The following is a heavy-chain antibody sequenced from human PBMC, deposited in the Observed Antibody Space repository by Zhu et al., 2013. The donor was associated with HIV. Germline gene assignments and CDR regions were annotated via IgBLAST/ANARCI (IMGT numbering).Heavy chain of an antibody. V-gene: IGHV1-69*01. CDR3: ARSGYSYDTRXYYYYMDV. CDR2: IIPFFGTA. J-gene: IGHJ6*03. D-gene: IGHD5-18*01. CDR1: GGSFNTYA. Sequence: QVQLVQSGTEVTMPGSSVRVSCKTSGGSFNTYAFSWVRQAAHGGLEWMGGIIPFFGTANYARNFQGRVTITADEPTSTAYMELSSLRSEDTAVYYCARSGYSYDTRXYYYYMDVWGKGTTVTVSS.